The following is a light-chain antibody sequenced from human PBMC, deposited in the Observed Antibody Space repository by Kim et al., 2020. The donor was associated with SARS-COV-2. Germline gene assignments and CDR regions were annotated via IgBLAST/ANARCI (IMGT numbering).Light chain of an antibody. J-gene: IGLJ3*02. Sequence: GKPVTTSCARSSSSITSNLLQWYQQRPGSSPTAVIDEDYQRPSGVPDRFSGSIDSSSNSASLTFSGLKTEDDADYCYQSYYSSIWVFGGGTQLTVL. CDR2: EDY. CDR3: QSYYSSIWV. CDR1: SSSITSNL. V-gene: IGLV6-57*01.